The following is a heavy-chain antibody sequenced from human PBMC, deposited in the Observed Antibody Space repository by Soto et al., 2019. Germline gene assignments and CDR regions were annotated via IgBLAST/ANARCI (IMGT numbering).Heavy chain of an antibody. Sequence: EVQLVESGGGLVQPGGSLKLSCAASGFTFSGSAMHWVRQASGKGLEWVGRIRSKANSYATAYAASVKGRFTIYRDDSKNTAYLQMNSLKTEDTAVYYCTRLHTYACDYWGQGTLVTVSS. V-gene: IGHV3-73*01. CDR2: IRSKANSYAT. D-gene: IGHD2-2*01. J-gene: IGHJ4*02. CDR1: GFTFSGSA. CDR3: TRLHTYACDY.